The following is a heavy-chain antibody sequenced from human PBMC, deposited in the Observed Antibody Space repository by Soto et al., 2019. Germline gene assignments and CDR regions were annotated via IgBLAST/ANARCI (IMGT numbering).Heavy chain of an antibody. CDR1: GFTFTTYA. V-gene: IGHV3-23*01. J-gene: IGHJ3*02. CDR3: AHPRGYGVFDAYDI. D-gene: IGHD4-17*01. CDR2: ISAGGGTT. Sequence: GGSLRLSCAAAGFTFTTYAMSWVRQAPGKGLAWVSAISAGGGTTYYADSVKGRFTISRDNSMNALYLQINSLRIEDTAVYYCAHPRGYGVFDAYDIWGQGTMVTASS.